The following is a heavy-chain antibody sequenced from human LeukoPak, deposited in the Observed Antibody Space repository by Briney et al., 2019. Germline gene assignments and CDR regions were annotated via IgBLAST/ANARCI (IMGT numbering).Heavy chain of an antibody. CDR1: GGTFSSYT. CDR2: IIPILGIA. J-gene: IGHJ3*02. D-gene: IGHD5-24*01. Sequence: SVKVSCKASGGTFSSYTISWVRRAPGQGLEWMGRIIPILGIANYAQKFQGRVTITADKSTSTAYMELSSLRSEDTAVYYCARGRQFPDAFDIWGQGTMVTVSS. CDR3: ARGRQFPDAFDI. V-gene: IGHV1-69*02.